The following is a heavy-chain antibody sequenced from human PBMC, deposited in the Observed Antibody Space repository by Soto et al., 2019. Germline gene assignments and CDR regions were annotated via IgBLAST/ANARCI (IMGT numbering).Heavy chain of an antibody. V-gene: IGHV3-30*18. D-gene: IGHD6-19*01. J-gene: IGHJ1*01. Sequence: QVQLVESGGGVVQPGRSLRLSCAASGFSFSSYGMHWVRQAPGKGLVWVAVISYDGSNKYYADSVKGRFTISRDNSKNTLYLQMNSLRAEDTAVYYCAKGSGQWLTLGPFQHWGQGTLVTVSS. CDR1: GFSFSSYG. CDR2: ISYDGSNK. CDR3: AKGSGQWLTLGPFQH.